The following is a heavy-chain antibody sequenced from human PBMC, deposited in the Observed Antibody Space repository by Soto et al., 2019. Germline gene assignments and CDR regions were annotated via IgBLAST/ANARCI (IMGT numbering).Heavy chain of an antibody. CDR1: GFTFTSSA. D-gene: IGHD3-9*01. CDR2: IVVGSGNT. Sequence: GASVKVSCKASGFTFTSSAVQWVRQARGQRLEWKGWIVVGSGNTNYAQKFQERVTITRDMSTSTAYMELSSLRSEDTAVYYCAAAGSLRNYDILTAFDYWGQGTLVTVSS. J-gene: IGHJ4*02. CDR3: AAAGSLRNYDILTAFDY. V-gene: IGHV1-58*01.